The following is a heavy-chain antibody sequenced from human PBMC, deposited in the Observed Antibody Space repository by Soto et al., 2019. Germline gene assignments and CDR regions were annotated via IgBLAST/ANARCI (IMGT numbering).Heavy chain of an antibody. CDR1: GFTFSSYG. Sequence: QVQLVESGGGVVQPGRSLRLSCAASGFTFSSYGMHWVRQAPGKGLEWVAVISYDGSNKYYADSVKGRFTISRDNSKNTLYLQMNSLRAEDTAVYYCAEDGRSGSYPGYWGQGTLVTVSS. CDR2: ISYDGSNK. D-gene: IGHD1-26*01. CDR3: AEDGRSGSYPGY. V-gene: IGHV3-30*18. J-gene: IGHJ4*02.